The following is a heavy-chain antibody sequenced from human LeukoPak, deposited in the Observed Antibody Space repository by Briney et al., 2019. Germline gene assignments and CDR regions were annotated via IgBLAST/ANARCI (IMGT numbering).Heavy chain of an antibody. V-gene: IGHV3-21*01. J-gene: IGHJ4*02. CDR3: ARGRYDSSEFDY. D-gene: IGHD3-22*01. CDR2: ISSSSSYI. CDR1: GFTFSSYS. Sequence: GGSLILSCAASGFTFSSYSMNWVRQAPGKGLEWVSSISSSSSYIYYADSVKGRFTISRDNAKNSLYLQMNSLRAEDTAVYYCARGRYDSSEFDYWGQGTLVTVSS.